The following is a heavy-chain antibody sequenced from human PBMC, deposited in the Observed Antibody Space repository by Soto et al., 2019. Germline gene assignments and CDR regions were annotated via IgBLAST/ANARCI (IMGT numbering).Heavy chain of an antibody. CDR1: GYTLTNYW. J-gene: IGHJ6*02. V-gene: IGHV5-51*01. CDR3: AASIFYYGMDV. CDR2: IYPGDSDT. Sequence: GESLKISCKGSGYTLTNYWIGWVRQMPGKGPEWMGIIYPGDSDTKYNPSFQGQVTISADKSITTTYLQWSSLKASDTAIYYCAASIFYYGMDVWGQGTTVTVSS.